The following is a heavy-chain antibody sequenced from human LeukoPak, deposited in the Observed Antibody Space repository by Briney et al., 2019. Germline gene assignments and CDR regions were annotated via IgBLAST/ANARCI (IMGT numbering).Heavy chain of an antibody. CDR1: GYTFTDYY. CDR2: INPNSGGT. V-gene: IGHV1-2*02. J-gene: IGHJ4*02. D-gene: IGHD6-13*01. Sequence: ASVTVSFMASGYTFTDYYMHWLRQAPGQGIEGMGWINPNSGGTNYAQKFQGRVTMTRDTSISTAYMELSRLRSDDTAGYYCASAAAQSLDFDYWGQGTLVTVSS. CDR3: ASAAAQSLDFDY.